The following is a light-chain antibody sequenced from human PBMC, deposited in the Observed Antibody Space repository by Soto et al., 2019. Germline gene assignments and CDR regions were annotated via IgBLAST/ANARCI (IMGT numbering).Light chain of an antibody. CDR1: QSISSW. J-gene: IGKJ1*01. V-gene: IGKV1-5*03. CDR2: KAS. CDR3: QQYNSYPWT. Sequence: DIQMTQSPSTLSASVGDRVTITCRASQSISSWLAWYQQKPGKAPKLLIYKASSLESGVPSRFSGSGSGTEFTLTISSLQADDFATYYCQQYNSYPWTFGKGTKADIK.